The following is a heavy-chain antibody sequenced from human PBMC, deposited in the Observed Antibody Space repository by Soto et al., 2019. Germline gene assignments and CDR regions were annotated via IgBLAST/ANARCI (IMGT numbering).Heavy chain of an antibody. Sequence: SVKVSCKASGFTFTSSAVQWVRQARGQRLEWIGWIVVGSGNTNYAQKFQERVTITRDMSTSTAYMELNSLRSEDTAVYYCAAMGASASFDYWGKGTLVTVSS. CDR1: GFTFTSSA. V-gene: IGHV1-58*01. CDR3: AAMGASASFDY. D-gene: IGHD3-16*01. J-gene: IGHJ4*02. CDR2: IVVGSGNT.